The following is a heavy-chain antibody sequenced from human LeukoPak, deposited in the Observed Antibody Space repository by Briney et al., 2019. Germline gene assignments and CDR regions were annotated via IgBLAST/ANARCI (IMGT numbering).Heavy chain of an antibody. Sequence: SVKVSCKASGGTFSSYAISWVRQAPGQGLEWMGGIIPIFGTANYAQKFQGRVTITADESTSTAYMELSSLRSEDTAVYYCARDFSSWYERPHTGFDYWGQGTLVTVPS. V-gene: IGHV1-69*13. D-gene: IGHD6-13*01. J-gene: IGHJ4*02. CDR3: ARDFSSWYERPHTGFDY. CDR1: GGTFSSYA. CDR2: IIPIFGTA.